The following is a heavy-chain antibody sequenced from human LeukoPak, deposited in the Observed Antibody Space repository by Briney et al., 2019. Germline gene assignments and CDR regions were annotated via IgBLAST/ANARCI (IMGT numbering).Heavy chain of an antibody. CDR2: IIGFGTTI. D-gene: IGHD2-15*01. CDR3: AGRYCRGGSCLTNYYGMDV. CDR1: GFTLSEYE. J-gene: IGHJ6*02. V-gene: IGHV3-48*03. Sequence: GGSLRLSCVDSGFTLSEYEMNCVREAPGKGLEWVSYIIGFGTTIYYANSVKGRFTISRDNAKNSVYLQMNSLRGDDPAISFCAGRYCRGGSCLTNYYGMDVWGQGTTVIVSS.